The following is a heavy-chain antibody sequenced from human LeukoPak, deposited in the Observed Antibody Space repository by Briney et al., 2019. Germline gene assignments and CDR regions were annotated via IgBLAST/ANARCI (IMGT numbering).Heavy chain of an antibody. CDR1: GGSISCSSYY. CDR2: IYYSGST. J-gene: IGHJ6*03. CDR3: AGTPGYSGYDSHYYYYYYMDV. V-gene: IGHV4-39*01. Sequence: SETLSLTCTVSGGSISCSSYYWGWIRQPPGKGLEWIGSIYYSGSTYYNPSLKSRVTISVDTPKNQFSLKLSSVTAADTAVYYCAGTPGYSGYDSHYYYYYYMDVWGKGTTVTVSS. D-gene: IGHD5-12*01.